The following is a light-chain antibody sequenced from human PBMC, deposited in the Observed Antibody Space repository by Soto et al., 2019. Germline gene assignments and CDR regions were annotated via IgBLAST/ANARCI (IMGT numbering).Light chain of an antibody. CDR3: QQYNSYWT. V-gene: IGKV1-5*01. CDR1: QSISSW. CDR2: DAS. Sequence: DIQMTQSPSTLSASVGDRVTITFRSSQSISSWLAWYQQKPGKAPKRLIYDASSLESGLPSRFSGSVSGTEFTLSISSLQPDDFATYYWQQYNSYWTFGQGTKVEIK. J-gene: IGKJ1*01.